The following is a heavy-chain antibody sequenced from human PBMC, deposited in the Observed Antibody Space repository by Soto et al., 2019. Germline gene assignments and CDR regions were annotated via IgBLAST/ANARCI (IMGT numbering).Heavy chain of an antibody. CDR3: AKGEAVLVTSFQP. Sequence: GGSLRLSCAASGFTFSSYGMHWVRQAPGKGLEWVAVISYDGSNEYYGDSVKGRFTISRDNSKNTLYLQMNSLRAEDTAMYYWAKGEAVLVTSFQPWGRGTGVT. CDR2: ISYDGSNE. J-gene: IGHJ1*01. D-gene: IGHD3-22*01. CDR1: GFTFSSYG. V-gene: IGHV3-30*18.